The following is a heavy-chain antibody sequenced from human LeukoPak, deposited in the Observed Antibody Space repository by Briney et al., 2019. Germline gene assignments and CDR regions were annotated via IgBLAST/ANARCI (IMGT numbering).Heavy chain of an antibody. D-gene: IGHD3-9*01. Sequence: SVKVSCKASGFTFTSSAMQWVRQARGQRLEWIGWIVVGSGNTNYAQKFQERVTITRDMSTSTAYMELSSLRSEDTAVYYCATYYDIELTSAEYFQHWGQGTLVTVSS. CDR2: IVVGSGNT. J-gene: IGHJ1*01. CDR1: GFTFTSSA. V-gene: IGHV1-58*02. CDR3: ATYYDIELTSAEYFQH.